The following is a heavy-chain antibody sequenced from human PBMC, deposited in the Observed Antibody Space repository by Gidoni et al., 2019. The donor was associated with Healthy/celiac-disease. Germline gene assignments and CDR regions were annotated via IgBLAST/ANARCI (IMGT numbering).Heavy chain of an antibody. D-gene: IGHD3-22*01. Sequence: QVQLLESVVGVVQPGRSLRLSCAASGFTFSSYGMHWVRQAPGKGLEWVAVISYDGSNKYYADSVKGRFTISRDNSKNTLYLQMNSLRAEDTAVYYCAKGYDDSSGYWDYWGQGTLVTVSS. CDR3: AKGYDDSSGYWDY. J-gene: IGHJ4*02. CDR1: GFTFSSYG. CDR2: ISYDGSNK. V-gene: IGHV3-30*18.